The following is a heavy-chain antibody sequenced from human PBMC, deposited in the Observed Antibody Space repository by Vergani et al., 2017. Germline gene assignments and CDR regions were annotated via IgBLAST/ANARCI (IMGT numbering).Heavy chain of an antibody. V-gene: IGHV1-69*08. J-gene: IGHJ4*02. CDR3: ARDVRNGYNYRSDY. Sequence: QVQLVQSGAEVKKPGSSVKVSCKASGGTFSSYTISWVRQAPGQGLEWMGRIIPILGIANYAQKFQGRVTITADKSTSTAYMELSSLRTEETAVYYCARDVRNGYNYRSDYWGQGTLVTVSS. CDR2: IIPILGIA. D-gene: IGHD5-24*01. CDR1: GGTFSSYT.